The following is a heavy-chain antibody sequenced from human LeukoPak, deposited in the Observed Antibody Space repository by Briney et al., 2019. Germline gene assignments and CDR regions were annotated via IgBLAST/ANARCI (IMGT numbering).Heavy chain of an antibody. Sequence: ASVKVSCKASGYTFTSYGISWVRQAPGQGLEWMGWISAYNANTNYAQKLQGRVTMTTDTSTSTAYMELRSLRSDDTAVYYCARVGEPLLNYYYMDVWGKGTTVTISS. CDR1: GYTFTSYG. D-gene: IGHD3-16*01. J-gene: IGHJ6*03. CDR3: ARVGEPLLNYYYMDV. V-gene: IGHV1-18*01. CDR2: ISAYNANT.